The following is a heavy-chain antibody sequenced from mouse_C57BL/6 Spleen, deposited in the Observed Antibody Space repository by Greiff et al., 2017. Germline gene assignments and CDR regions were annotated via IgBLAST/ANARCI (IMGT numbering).Heavy chain of an antibody. CDR2: ISYDGSN. V-gene: IGHV3-6*01. J-gene: IGHJ2*01. D-gene: IGHD2-3*01. CDR3: ARGGWLLPDY. Sequence: VQLKESGPGLVKPSQSLSLTCSVTGYSITSGYYWNWIRQFPGNKLEWMGYISYDGSNNYNPSLKNRISITRDTSKNQFFLKLNSVTTEDTATYYCARGGWLLPDYWGQGTTLTVSS. CDR1: GYSITSGYY.